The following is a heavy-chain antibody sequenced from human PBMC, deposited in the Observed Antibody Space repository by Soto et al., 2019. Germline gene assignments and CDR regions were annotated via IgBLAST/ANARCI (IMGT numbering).Heavy chain of an antibody. D-gene: IGHD3-3*01. CDR1: GFTFSSYA. Sequence: GGSLRLSCAASGFTFSSYAMSWVRQAPGKGLEWVSAISGSGGSTYYADSVKGRFTISRDNSKNTLYLQMNSLRAEDTAVYYCAKLAPYYDFWSGHYHFDYWGQGTLVTVSS. V-gene: IGHV3-23*01. CDR3: AKLAPYYDFWSGHYHFDY. J-gene: IGHJ4*02. CDR2: ISGSGGST.